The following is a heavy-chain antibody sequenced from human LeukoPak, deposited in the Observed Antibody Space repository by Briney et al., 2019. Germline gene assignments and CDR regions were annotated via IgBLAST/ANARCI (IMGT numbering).Heavy chain of an antibody. CDR3: ARDSGPWGVFDP. CDR2: IYNSGNT. CDR1: GGSINSYY. Sequence: PSETLSLTCTVSGGSINSYYWTWIRQPPGKGLEWIGNIYNSGNTNYNPSLKSRVTISIDMSNNHFSLTLKSVTAADKAVYYCARDSGPWGVFDPWGQGTLVTVSS. D-gene: IGHD3-10*01. V-gene: IGHV4-59*01. J-gene: IGHJ5*02.